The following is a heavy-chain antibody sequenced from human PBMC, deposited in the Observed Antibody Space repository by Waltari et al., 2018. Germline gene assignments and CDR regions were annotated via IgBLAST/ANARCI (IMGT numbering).Heavy chain of an antibody. CDR2: VDPEDGES. CDR3: ATERPQMVFPPLQY. V-gene: IGHV1-69-2*01. CDR1: GYHFPDYY. Sequence: EVQLVQSGAEVKKPGATVQIPCKASGYHFPDYYVHWVQQAPGKGLEWVGRVDPEDGESGYAEKFQGRLTITADTSTDTAYIELSTLRSEDTALFYCATERPQMVFPPLQYWGQGTLVTVSS. J-gene: IGHJ4*02. D-gene: IGHD2-8*01.